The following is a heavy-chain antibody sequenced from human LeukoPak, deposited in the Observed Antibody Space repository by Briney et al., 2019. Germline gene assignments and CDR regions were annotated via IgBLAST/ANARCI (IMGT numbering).Heavy chain of an antibody. V-gene: IGHV1-8*02. CDR1: GYTFTGYY. CDR2: MNPNSGNT. J-gene: IGHJ5*02. CDR3: ARGTLLWFGELLWRGSVDP. D-gene: IGHD3-10*01. Sequence: ALVKVSCKASGYTFTGYYMHWVRQTPGQGLEGMGWMNPNSGNTGYAQKFQGRVTMTRNTSISTAYMELSSLRSEDTAVYYCARGTLLWFGELLWRGSVDPWGQGTLVTVSS.